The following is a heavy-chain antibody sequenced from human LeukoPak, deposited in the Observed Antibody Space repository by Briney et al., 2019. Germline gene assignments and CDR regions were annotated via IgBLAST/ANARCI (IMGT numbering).Heavy chain of an antibody. J-gene: IGHJ4*02. CDR1: GFTFSSYS. CDR2: ISSSSTYI. Sequence: PGGSLRLSCAASGFTFSSYSMNWVRQAPGRGLEWVSSISSSSTYIYYADSVKGRFTVSRDNAKNSLYLQMNSLRAEDTAVYFCASQYTSSRIFDDWGQGTLVTVSS. D-gene: IGHD6-13*01. V-gene: IGHV3-21*01. CDR3: ASQYTSSRIFDD.